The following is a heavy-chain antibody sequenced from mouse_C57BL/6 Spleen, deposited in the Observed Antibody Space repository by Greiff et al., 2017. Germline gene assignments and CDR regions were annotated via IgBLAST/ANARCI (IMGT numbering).Heavy chain of an antibody. D-gene: IGHD2-5*01. CDR3: SKGVGDSNPDY. CDR1: GYTFTSYW. CDR2: IHPSDSDT. Sequence: QVQLQQPGAELVKPGASVKVSCKASGYTFTSYWMHWVKQRPGQGLEWIGRIHPSDSDTNYNQKFKGKATLTVDKSSSAAYMQISSLTSEDSAVYYCSKGVGDSNPDYWGQGTTLTVSS. V-gene: IGHV1-74*01. J-gene: IGHJ2*01.